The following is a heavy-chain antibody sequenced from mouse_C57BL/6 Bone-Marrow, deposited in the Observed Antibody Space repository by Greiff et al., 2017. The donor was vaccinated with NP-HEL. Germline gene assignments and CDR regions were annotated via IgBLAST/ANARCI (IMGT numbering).Heavy chain of an antibody. J-gene: IGHJ2*01. V-gene: IGHV1-50*01. CDR3: AREGFHSTATLFDY. CDR1: GYTFTSYW. CDR2: IDPSDSYT. Sequence: VQLQQPGAELVKPGASVKLSCKASGYTFTSYWMQWVKQRPGQGLEWIGEIDPSDSYTNYNQKFKGKATLTVDTSSSTAYMPLSSLTSEDSAVYYCAREGFHSTATLFDYWGQGTTLTVSS. D-gene: IGHD1-2*01.